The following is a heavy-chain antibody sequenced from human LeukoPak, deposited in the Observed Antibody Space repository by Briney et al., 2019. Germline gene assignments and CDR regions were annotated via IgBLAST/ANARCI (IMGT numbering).Heavy chain of an antibody. CDR2: IYNTENS. Sequence: SETLSLTCTVSGGSISPFYWSWIRQPPGKGLEFIGYIYNTENSHHNPSLRGRVTLSVDMSKNQFSLNLSSVTAADTAVYYCARGPYYTSSGFDYWGQGTLVTASS. J-gene: IGHJ4*02. V-gene: IGHV4-59*01. D-gene: IGHD2-8*01. CDR3: ARGPYYTSSGFDY. CDR1: GGSISPFY.